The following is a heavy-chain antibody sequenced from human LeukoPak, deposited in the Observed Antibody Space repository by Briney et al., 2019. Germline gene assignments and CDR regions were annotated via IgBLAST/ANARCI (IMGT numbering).Heavy chain of an antibody. D-gene: IGHD6-13*01. V-gene: IGHV6-1*01. CDR2: TYYRSKWFS. J-gene: IGHJ4*02. Sequence: SQTLSLTCAISGDSVSSKSATWNWIRQSPSGGLEWLGRTYYRSKWFSHYAESVKGRITVNPDTAKNQSSLQLNSVTPEDTAVYYCARDPRIAPDMNFDYWGQGTLVTVSS. CDR3: ARDPRIAPDMNFDY. CDR1: GDSVSSKSAT.